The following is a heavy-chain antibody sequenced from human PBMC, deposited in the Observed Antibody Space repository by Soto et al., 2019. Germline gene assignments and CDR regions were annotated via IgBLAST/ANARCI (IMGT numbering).Heavy chain of an antibody. V-gene: IGHV4-59*01. Sequence: PSETLSLTCTVSGGSISSYYWSWIRQPPGKGLEWIGYIYYSGSTNYNPSLKSRVTISVDTSKNQFSLKLSSVTAADTAVYYCARDLPGYYFDYWGQGTLVTVSS. CDR1: GGSISSYY. CDR3: ARDLPGYYFDY. J-gene: IGHJ4*02. CDR2: IYYSGST.